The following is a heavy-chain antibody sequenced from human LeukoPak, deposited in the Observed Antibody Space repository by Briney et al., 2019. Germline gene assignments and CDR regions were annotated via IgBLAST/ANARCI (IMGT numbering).Heavy chain of an antibody. D-gene: IGHD3-9*01. V-gene: IGHV3-7*03. Sequence: GGSLRLSCEGSGFTFSNYWMGWVRQAPGKGLQWVANIKTDGSEKYYVDSVKGRFTISRDNSKNTLYLQMNSLRAEDTAVYYCAKRGVTGYKEGFDYWGQGTLVTVSS. CDR2: IKTDGSEK. CDR3: AKRGVTGYKEGFDY. J-gene: IGHJ4*02. CDR1: GFTFSNYW.